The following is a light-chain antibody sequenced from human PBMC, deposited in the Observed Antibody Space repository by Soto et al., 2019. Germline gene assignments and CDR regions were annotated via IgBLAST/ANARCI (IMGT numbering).Light chain of an antibody. CDR2: EVT. CDR3: SSYTRSILL. V-gene: IGLV2-14*03. J-gene: IGLJ2*01. CDR1: SSDVGGYNF. Sequence: QSALTQTASVSGSPGQSITISCTGTSSDVGGYNFVSWYQQHPGKAPKLIIHEVTNRPSGVSGRFSGSKSGNTASLTISGLQAEDEADYYCSSYTRSILLFGGGTKLTVL.